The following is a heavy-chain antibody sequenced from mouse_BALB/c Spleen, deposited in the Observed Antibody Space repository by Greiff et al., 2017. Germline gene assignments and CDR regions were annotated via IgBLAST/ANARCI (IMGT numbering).Heavy chain of an antibody. CDR1: GFDFSRYW. D-gene: IGHD1-2*01. Sequence: TASGFDFSRYWMSWVRQAPGKGLEWIGEINPDSSTINYTPSLKDKFIISRDNAKNTLYLQMSKVRSEDTALYYCARVHYYGYIAYWGQGTLVTVSA. CDR3: ARVHYYGYIAY. J-gene: IGHJ3*01. V-gene: IGHV4-1*02. CDR2: INPDSSTI.